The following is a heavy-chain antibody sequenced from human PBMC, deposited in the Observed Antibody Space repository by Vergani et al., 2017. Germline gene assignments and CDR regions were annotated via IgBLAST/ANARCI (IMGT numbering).Heavy chain of an antibody. D-gene: IGHD1-26*01. V-gene: IGHV3-23*01. Sequence: EGQWLGPGGSLKQPGGSVRLSCAALGITFSTYAMHWGRQAPGKGVEWVSALTGGGGSTYYADPFKGRFIISRDNSRDTLYLQMNSLRPEDTATYYCVKDAGSYENFFDSWGQGTLVTVSS. CDR2: LTGGGGST. CDR3: VKDAGSYENFFDS. J-gene: IGHJ4*02. CDR1: GITFSTYA.